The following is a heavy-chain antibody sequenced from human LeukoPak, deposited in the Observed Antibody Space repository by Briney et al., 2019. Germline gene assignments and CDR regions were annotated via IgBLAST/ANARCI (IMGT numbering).Heavy chain of an antibody. J-gene: IGHJ3*02. CDR1: GGSISSYY. V-gene: IGHV4-4*07. D-gene: IGHD6-13*01. Sequence: SETLSLTCTVSGGSISSYYWSWIRQPAGKGLEWIGRIYTSGSTNYNPSLKSRVTMSVDTSKNQFSLKLSSVTAADTAVYYCARAGTGIAAAGTLAFDIWGQGTMVTVSS. CDR3: ARAGTGIAAAGTLAFDI. CDR2: IYTSGST.